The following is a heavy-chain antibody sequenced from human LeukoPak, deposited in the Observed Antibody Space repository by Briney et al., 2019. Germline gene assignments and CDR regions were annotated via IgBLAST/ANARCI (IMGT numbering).Heavy chain of an antibody. D-gene: IGHD3-22*01. CDR2: IIPIFGTA. J-gene: IGHJ4*02. CDR1: GYTFTSYG. V-gene: IGHV1-69*13. Sequence: ASVKVSCKASGYTFTSYGISWVRQAPGQGLEWMGGIIPIFGTANYAQKFQGRVTITADESTSTAYMELSSLRSEDTAVYYCARGDTMMDGIFYWGQGTLVTVSS. CDR3: ARGDTMMDGIFY.